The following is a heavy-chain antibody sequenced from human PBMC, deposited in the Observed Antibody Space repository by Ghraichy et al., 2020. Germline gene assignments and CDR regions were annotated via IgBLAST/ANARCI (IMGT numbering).Heavy chain of an antibody. CDR3: ARDSNFGNYMDV. CDR1: RVTFSSHN. J-gene: IGHJ6*02. D-gene: IGHD1-7*01. Sequence: GGSLRLSCAASRVTFSSHNMHWVRQSPGKGLELVSSISDSSRYIYYADSVKGRFTISRDNAKNSLYLQMNSLRAGDTAVYYCARDSNFGNYMDVWGQGTTVTVS. V-gene: IGHV3-21*01. CDR2: ISDSSRYI.